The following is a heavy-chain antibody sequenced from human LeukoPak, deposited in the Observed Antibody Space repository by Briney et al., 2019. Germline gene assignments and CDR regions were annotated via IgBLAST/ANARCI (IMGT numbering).Heavy chain of an antibody. CDR1: GFSFSSYG. Sequence: GGSLRLSCAASGFSFSSYGMHWVRQAPGKGLEWVAVISYDGSNKYYADSVKGRFTISRDNSKNTLYLQMNSLRAEDTAVYYCAKDLSYARRGPFDYWGQGTLVTVSS. J-gene: IGHJ4*02. CDR3: AKDLSYARRGPFDY. D-gene: IGHD1-26*01. V-gene: IGHV3-30*18. CDR2: ISYDGSNK.